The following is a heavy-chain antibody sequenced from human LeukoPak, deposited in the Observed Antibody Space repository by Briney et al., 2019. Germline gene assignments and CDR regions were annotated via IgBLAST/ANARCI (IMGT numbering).Heavy chain of an antibody. CDR2: IYSDDRA. CDR3: ARDLAGFEEPRYYYYMDV. Sequence: VQPGGSLRLSCVPSGFTVNRNVMSWVRQAPEEGLEWFSLIYSDDRAFYADSVKGRFTISRNKSRNTLFLQMSSLKPEDTAIYYCARDLAGFEEPRYYYYMDVWGKGTTVTVSS. V-gene: IGHV3-66*01. J-gene: IGHJ6*03. D-gene: IGHD1-14*01. CDR1: GFTVNRNV.